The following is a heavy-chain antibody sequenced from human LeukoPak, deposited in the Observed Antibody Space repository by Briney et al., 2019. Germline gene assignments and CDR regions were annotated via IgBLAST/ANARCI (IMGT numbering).Heavy chain of an antibody. D-gene: IGHD2/OR15-2a*01. V-gene: IGHV3-15*01. CDR3: TTLTYAY. J-gene: IGHJ4*02. CDR1: GFTFSNAG. Sequence: GGSLRLSCAASGFTFSNAGMSWVRQAPGKGLELVGRIKSKTDGGTTDYGAHAKGSFTTSRDDPRTPLYLQMNSLKTEDTAVYYCTTLTYAYWGQPTLVTASS. CDR2: IKSKTDGGTT.